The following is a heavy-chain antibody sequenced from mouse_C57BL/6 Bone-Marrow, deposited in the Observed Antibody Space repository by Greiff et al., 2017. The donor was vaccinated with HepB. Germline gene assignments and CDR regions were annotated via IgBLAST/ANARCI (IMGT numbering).Heavy chain of an antibody. CDR2: IRLKSDNYAT. V-gene: IGHV6-3*01. CDR3: TEDYYYGRAMDY. CDR1: GFTFSNYW. Sequence: EVKVEESGGGLVQPGGSMKLSCVASGFTFSNYWMNWVRQSPEKGLEWVAQIRLKSDNYATHYAESVKGRFTISRDDSKSSVYLQMNNLRAEDTVIYYCTEDYYYGRAMDYWGQGTSVTVSS. J-gene: IGHJ4*01. D-gene: IGHD1-1*01.